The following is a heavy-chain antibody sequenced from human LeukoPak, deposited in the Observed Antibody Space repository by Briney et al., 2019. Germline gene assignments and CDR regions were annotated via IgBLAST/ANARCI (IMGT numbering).Heavy chain of an antibody. Sequence: SETLSLTCTVSGGSISSYYWSWIRQPPGKGLEWIGYIYYSGSTNYNPSLKSRVTISVDTSKNQFSLKLRSVTAADTAVYYCASGQYYDSSGYPPAEYFQHWGQGTLVTVSS. D-gene: IGHD3-22*01. J-gene: IGHJ1*01. V-gene: IGHV4-59*01. CDR3: ASGQYYDSSGYPPAEYFQH. CDR1: GGSISSYY. CDR2: IYYSGST.